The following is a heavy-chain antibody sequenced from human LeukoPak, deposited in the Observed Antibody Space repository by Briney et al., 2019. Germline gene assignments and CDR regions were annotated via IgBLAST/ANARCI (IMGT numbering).Heavy chain of an antibody. CDR1: GFTFSSYG. CDR3: ATSQGSWPYYLDY. CDR2: ISYDGSNK. D-gene: IGHD6-13*01. Sequence: GGSLRLSCAASGFTFSSYGMHWVRQAPGKGLEWVAVISYDGSNKYYADSVKGRFTISRDNAKNSLFLQMNSLRAEDTAVYYCATSQGSWPYYLDYWGQGTLVTVSS. J-gene: IGHJ4*02. V-gene: IGHV3-30*03.